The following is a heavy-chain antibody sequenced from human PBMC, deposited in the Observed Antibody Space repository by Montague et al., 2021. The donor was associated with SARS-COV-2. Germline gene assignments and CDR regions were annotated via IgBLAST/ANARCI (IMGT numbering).Heavy chain of an antibody. Sequence: SETLSLTCTVSGASISSRSYYWGWIRQPPGKGLEWIGFMSYSGSTYYNPTLKSRVSLSVDTSKNHFSLKLSSVTAADTAVYFCATLPSSITSFGEVQAYYFDVWGQGALVTVSS. CDR1: GASISSRSYY. CDR3: ATLPSSITSFGEVQAYYFDV. CDR2: MSYSGST. D-gene: IGHD3-3*01. V-gene: IGHV4-39*02. J-gene: IGHJ4*02.